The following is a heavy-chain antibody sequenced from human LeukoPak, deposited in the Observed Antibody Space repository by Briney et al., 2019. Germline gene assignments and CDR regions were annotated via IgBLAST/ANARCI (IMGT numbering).Heavy chain of an antibody. J-gene: IGHJ4*02. V-gene: IGHV3-23*01. D-gene: IGHD2-15*01. CDR2: ISGSGGST. Sequence: GGSLRLSCAASGFTFSSYAMSWVRQAPGKGLEWVSAISGSGGSTYYADSVKGRFTISRDNSKNTLYLQMNSLRAEDTAVYYCAKMRGYCSGGSCYSDYWGQGTLVTVSS. CDR3: AKMRGYCSGGSCYSDY. CDR1: GFTFSSYA.